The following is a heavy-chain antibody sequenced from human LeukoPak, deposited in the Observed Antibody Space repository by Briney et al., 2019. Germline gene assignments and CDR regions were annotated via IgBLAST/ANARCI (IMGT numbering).Heavy chain of an antibody. J-gene: IGHJ4*02. Sequence: SETLSLTCTVSGGSISSYYWSWIRQPPGKGLEWIGYIYYSGSTNYNPSLKSRVTISVDTSKNQFSLKLSSVTAADTAVYYCARDSHDYYDSSGYYYWGQGTLVTVSS. CDR3: ARDSHDYYDSSGYYY. CDR1: GGSISSYY. V-gene: IGHV4-59*01. D-gene: IGHD3-22*01. CDR2: IYYSGST.